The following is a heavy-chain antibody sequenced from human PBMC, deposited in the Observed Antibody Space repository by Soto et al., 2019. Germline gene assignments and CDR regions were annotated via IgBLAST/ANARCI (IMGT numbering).Heavy chain of an antibody. V-gene: IGHV1-2*04. CDR3: AREGDGYNYFVGY. CDR2: INPNSGGT. Sequence: ASVKVSCKASGYTFTSYGISWVRQAPGQGLEWMGWINPNSGGTNYAQKFQGWVTMTRDTSISTAYMELSRLRSDDTAVYYCAREGDGYNYFVGYWGQGTLVTVSS. CDR1: GYTFTSYG. D-gene: IGHD5-12*01. J-gene: IGHJ4*02.